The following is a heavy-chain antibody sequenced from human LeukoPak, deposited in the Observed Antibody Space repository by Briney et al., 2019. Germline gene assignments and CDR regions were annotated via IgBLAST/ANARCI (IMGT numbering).Heavy chain of an antibody. Sequence: ASVKVSCKASGYTFTSYGINWVRRAPGQGLEWMGWISAYNGNTNYAQKLQGRVTMTTDTSTNTAYMELRSLRSYDTAVYYCARDRSESDYWGQGTLVTVSS. CDR2: ISAYNGNT. V-gene: IGHV1-18*01. CDR3: ARDRSESDY. CDR1: GYTFTSYG. J-gene: IGHJ4*02.